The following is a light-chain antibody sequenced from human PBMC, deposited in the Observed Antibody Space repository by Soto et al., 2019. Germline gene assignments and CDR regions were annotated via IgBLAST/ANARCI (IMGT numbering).Light chain of an antibody. Sequence: QTVVTQPPSASASLGASVTLTCTLSSGYSNYKVDWYQQRPGKGPRFVMRVGTGGIVGSKGDGIPDRFSVLGSGLNRYLTIKNIQEEDESDYHCGADHGSGSNGVSLWVFGGGTKLTVL. CDR3: GADHGSGSNGVSLWV. CDR2: VGTGGIVG. J-gene: IGLJ3*02. CDR1: SGYSNYK. V-gene: IGLV9-49*01.